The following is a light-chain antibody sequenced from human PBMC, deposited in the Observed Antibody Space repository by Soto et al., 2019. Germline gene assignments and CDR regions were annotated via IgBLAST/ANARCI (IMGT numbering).Light chain of an antibody. CDR1: QSVRNNY. CDR2: DAS. V-gene: IGKV3-20*01. Sequence: EIVMTQSPATLSVSPGERATLSCRASQSVRNNYLAWYQQKPGQAPRLLIYDASSRATGIPDRFSGGGSGTNFTLTISRLEPEDFALYYCQHYYGTSPITFGQGTRLEIK. J-gene: IGKJ5*01. CDR3: QHYYGTSPIT.